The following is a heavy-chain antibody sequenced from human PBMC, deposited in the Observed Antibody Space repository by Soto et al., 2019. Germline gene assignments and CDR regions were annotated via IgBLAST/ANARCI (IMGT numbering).Heavy chain of an antibody. CDR1: GGSISSYY. CDR2: IYYSGST. V-gene: IGHV4-59*01. J-gene: IGHJ5*02. CDR3: ARALDDYGNNWFDP. Sequence: SETLSLTCTVSGGSISSYYWSWIRQPPGKGLEWIGYIYYSGSTNYNPSLKSRVTISVDTSKNQFSLKLSSVTAADTAVYYCARALDDYGNNWFDPWGQGTMVTVSS. D-gene: IGHD4-17*01.